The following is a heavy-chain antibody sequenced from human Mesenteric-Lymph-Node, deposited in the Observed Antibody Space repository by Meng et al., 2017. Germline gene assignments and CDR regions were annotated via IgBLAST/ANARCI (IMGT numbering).Heavy chain of an antibody. J-gene: IGHJ4*02. CDR1: GGSISSSNYY. CDR3: ARGKTTVTHRVRPYFDY. CDR2: INHSGST. V-gene: IGHV4-39*07. D-gene: IGHD4-17*01. Sequence: SETLSLTCTVSGGSISSSNYYWSWIRQPPGKGLEWIGEINHSGSTNYNPSLKSRVTISVDTSKNQFSLKLSSVTAADTAVYYGARGKTTVTHRVRPYFDYWGQGTLVTVSS.